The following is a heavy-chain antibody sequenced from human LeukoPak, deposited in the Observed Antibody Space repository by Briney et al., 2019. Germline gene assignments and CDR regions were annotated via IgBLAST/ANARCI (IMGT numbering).Heavy chain of an antibody. J-gene: IGHJ4*02. D-gene: IGHD6-13*01. CDR2: IIPIFGTA. CDR1: GGTFSSYA. Sequence: ASVKVSCKVSGGTFSSYAISWVRQAPGQGLEWMGGIIPIFGTANYAQKFQGRVTITADESTSTAYMELSSLRSEDTAVYYCAREGKAAVNDYWGQGTLVTVSS. V-gene: IGHV1-69*13. CDR3: AREGKAAVNDY.